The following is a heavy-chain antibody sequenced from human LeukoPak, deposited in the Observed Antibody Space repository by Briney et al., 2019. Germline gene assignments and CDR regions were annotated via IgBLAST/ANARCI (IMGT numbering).Heavy chain of an antibody. CDR1: GFTFSSYW. CDR2: ISGSGDST. Sequence: GGSLRLSCAASGFTFSSYWMSWVRQAPGKGLEWVSAISGSGDSTYYADSVKGRFTISRDNSKNTLYLQMNSLRAEDTAVYYCAKRSPYGDSASAYFDYWGQGTLVTVSS. J-gene: IGHJ4*02. D-gene: IGHD4-17*01. V-gene: IGHV3-23*01. CDR3: AKRSPYGDSASAYFDY.